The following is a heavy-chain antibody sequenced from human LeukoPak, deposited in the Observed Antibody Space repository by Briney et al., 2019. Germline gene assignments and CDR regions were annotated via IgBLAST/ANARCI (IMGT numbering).Heavy chain of an antibody. J-gene: IGHJ4*02. Sequence: PGGSLRLSCAASRFTFSSYEMNWVRQAPGKGLEWVSYISSSGSTIYYADSVKGRFTISRDNAKNTLYLQMNSLRAEDTAVYYCAGDSGYSSSWAFDYWGQGTLVTVSS. CDR1: RFTFSSYE. CDR2: ISSSGSTI. V-gene: IGHV3-48*03. CDR3: AGDSGYSSSWAFDY. D-gene: IGHD6-13*01.